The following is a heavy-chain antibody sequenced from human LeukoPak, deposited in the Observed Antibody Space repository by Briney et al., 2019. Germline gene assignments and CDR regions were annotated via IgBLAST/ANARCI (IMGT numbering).Heavy chain of an antibody. CDR3: ARGNTMVTWPAFVY. V-gene: IGHV1-2*02. CDR1: GYTFTDYY. Sequence: ASVKVSCKASGYTFTDYYMHWVRQAPGQGLEWMGWINPNSGATNYAQKFQGRVTMTRDTSISTAYMELSRRRSDDTAVYYCARGNTMVTWPAFVYWGQETLVTVSS. CDR2: INPNSGAT. D-gene: IGHD4-23*01. J-gene: IGHJ4*02.